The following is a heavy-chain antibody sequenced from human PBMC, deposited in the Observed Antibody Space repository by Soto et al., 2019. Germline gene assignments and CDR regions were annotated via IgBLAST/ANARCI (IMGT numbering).Heavy chain of an antibody. D-gene: IGHD6-13*01. CDR3: AKEAAAVRPRLDP. CDR2: IIPIFGST. J-gene: IGHJ5*02. CDR1: GGTFNSYA. V-gene: IGHV1-69*01. Sequence: QVQLVQSGAEVKKPGSSVKVSCKASGGTFNSYAINWVRQAPGQGLEWMGGIIPIFGSTTYSHNFQGRLTINADASTSTAYMELSRLTSEDTAVYYCAKEAAAVRPRLDPWGQGTLVTVSS.